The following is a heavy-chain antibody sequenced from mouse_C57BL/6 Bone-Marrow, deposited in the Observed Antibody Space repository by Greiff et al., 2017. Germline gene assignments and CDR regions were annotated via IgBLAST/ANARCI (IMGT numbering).Heavy chain of an antibody. CDR1: GYTFTSYG. Sequence: QVQLQQSGAELARPGASVKLSCKASGYTFTSYGISWVKQRTGQGLEWIGEIYPRSGNTYYNEKFKGKATLTADKSSSTAYMELRRLTSEDSAVYFCARSRIYYDAMDYWGQGTSVTVSS. J-gene: IGHJ4*01. CDR3: ARSRIYYDAMDY. V-gene: IGHV1-81*01. CDR2: IYPRSGNT. D-gene: IGHD2-1*01.